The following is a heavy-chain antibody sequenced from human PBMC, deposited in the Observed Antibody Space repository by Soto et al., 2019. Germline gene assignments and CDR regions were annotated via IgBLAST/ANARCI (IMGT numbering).Heavy chain of an antibody. CDR1: GFTFSSCA. D-gene: IGHD3-3*01. Sequence: QVQLVESGGGVVQPGRSLRLSCAASGFTFSSCAMHWVRQAPGKGLEWVALISYDGSNKYYADSVKGRFTISRDNSKNTLYLQMNSLSAEDTDVYYCARDKRDLRFLEWSYYFDYWGQGTLVTVSS. CDR2: ISYDGSNK. CDR3: ARDKRDLRFLEWSYYFDY. J-gene: IGHJ4*02. V-gene: IGHV3-30-3*01.